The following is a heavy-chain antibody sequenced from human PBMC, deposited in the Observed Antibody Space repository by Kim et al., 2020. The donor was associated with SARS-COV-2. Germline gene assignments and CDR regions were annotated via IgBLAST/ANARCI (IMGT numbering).Heavy chain of an antibody. CDR1: GFTFGDYA. J-gene: IGHJ4*02. CDR3: AKDLRREIPLYY. D-gene: IGHD1-26*01. Sequence: GGSLRLSCAASGFTFGDYAMHWVRQAPGKGLEWVSGIIWNSGSIGYADSVKGRFTISRDNAKNSLYLQMNSLRAEDTALYYCAKDLRREIPLYYWGQGTLVTVSS. V-gene: IGHV3-9*01. CDR2: IIWNSGSI.